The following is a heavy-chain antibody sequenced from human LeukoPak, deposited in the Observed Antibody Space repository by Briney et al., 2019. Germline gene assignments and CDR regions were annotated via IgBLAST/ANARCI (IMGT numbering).Heavy chain of an antibody. Sequence: GESLKIPCKGSGYNFPTYWIGWVRQMPGKGLEWMGNIYPGDSDTRYSASSQGQVTISADKSISAAYLQWSTLKASDTAMYYCARGHYFDYWGQGTLVTVSS. V-gene: IGHV5-51*01. CDR3: ARGHYFDY. CDR2: IYPGDSDT. CDR1: GYNFPTYW. J-gene: IGHJ4*02.